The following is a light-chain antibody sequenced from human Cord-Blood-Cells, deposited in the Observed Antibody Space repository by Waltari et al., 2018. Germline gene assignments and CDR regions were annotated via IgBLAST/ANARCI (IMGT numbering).Light chain of an antibody. V-gene: IGKV4-1*01. CDR1: QSVLYSSNNKNY. J-gene: IGKJ1*01. Sequence: DLVMTQSPDSLAVSLGARATINCKSSQSVLYSSNNKNYLAWYQQKPGQPPKLLIYWASTRESGVPDLFSGSVSGTDFTLTISSLQAEDVAVYYCQQYYSTPPTFGQGTKVEIK. CDR3: QQYYSTPPT. CDR2: WAS.